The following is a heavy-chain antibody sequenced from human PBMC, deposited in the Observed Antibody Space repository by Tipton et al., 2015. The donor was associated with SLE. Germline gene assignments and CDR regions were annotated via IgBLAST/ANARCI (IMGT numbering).Heavy chain of an antibody. D-gene: IGHD1/OR15-1a*01. J-gene: IGHJ4*02. V-gene: IGHV3-23*01. Sequence: SLRLSCATSGFTFSSYALSWVRRAPGKGLEWVSAISGGGGSTYYADLVKGRFSMSIDKSKKTLFLQMNSLRVDDTATYYCAKFEKTTDFYLDSWGQGTLVSVSS. CDR3: AKFEKTTDFYLDS. CDR2: ISGGGGST. CDR1: GFTFSSYA.